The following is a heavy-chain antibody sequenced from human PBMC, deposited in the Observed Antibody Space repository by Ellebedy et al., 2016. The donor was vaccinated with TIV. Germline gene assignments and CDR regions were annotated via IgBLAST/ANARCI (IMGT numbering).Heavy chain of an antibody. J-gene: IGHJ4*02. CDR2: ISSTSSTI. D-gene: IGHD3-22*01. CDR3: PRDMRDYHATSGYYYVPGPDY. CDR1: GFTFTSYG. V-gene: IGHV3-48*02. Sequence: GESLKLSCAASGFTFTSYGINWVRQAPGKGLEWGSYISSTSSTIYYADSVKGRFTISRDNAKNSLSLQMNSLRDEDTAVYYCPRDMRDYHATSGYYYVPGPDYWGQGTLVTVSS.